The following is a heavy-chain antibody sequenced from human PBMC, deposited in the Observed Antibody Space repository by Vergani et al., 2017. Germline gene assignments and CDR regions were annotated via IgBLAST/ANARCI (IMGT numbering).Heavy chain of an antibody. J-gene: IGHJ4*02. CDR1: GFTVSSNY. V-gene: IGHV3-53*01. CDR2: IYSGGSP. CDR3: ARAYGSGSYYNDY. D-gene: IGHD3-10*01. Sequence: EVQLVESGGGLIQPGGSLRLSRAASGFTVSSNYMSWVRQAPGKGLEWVSVIYSGGSPYYAYSVKGRFTISRDNSKNTLYLQMNSLRAEDTAVYYCARAYGSGSYYNDYWGQGTLVTVSS.